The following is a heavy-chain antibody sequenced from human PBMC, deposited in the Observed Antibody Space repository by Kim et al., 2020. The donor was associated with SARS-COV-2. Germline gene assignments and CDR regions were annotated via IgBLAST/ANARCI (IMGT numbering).Heavy chain of an antibody. D-gene: IGHD3-22*01. J-gene: IGHJ4*02. Sequence: VDSVKGRFTISRDNAKNSLYLQMNSLRPEDTALYYCAKGSRGYYDFDSWGQGTLVTVSS. CDR3: AKGSRGYYDFDS. V-gene: IGHV3-9*01.